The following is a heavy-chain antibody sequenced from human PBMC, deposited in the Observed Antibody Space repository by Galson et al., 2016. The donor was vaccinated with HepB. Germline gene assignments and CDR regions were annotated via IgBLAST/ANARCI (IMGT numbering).Heavy chain of an antibody. Sequence: SVKVSCKASGYTFSGYYLHWVRQAPGQGLEWMGWINPNSGGTNYAQKFQGRVTMTRDTSISTDYMELSRLRYDDTAVYYCARDRRGGPNGMDVWGQGTTVTVSS. J-gene: IGHJ6*02. CDR3: ARDRRGGPNGMDV. CDR2: INPNSGGT. V-gene: IGHV1-2*02. CDR1: GYTFSGYY.